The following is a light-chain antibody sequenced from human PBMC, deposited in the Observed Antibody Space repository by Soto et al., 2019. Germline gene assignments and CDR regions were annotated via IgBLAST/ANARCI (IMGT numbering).Light chain of an antibody. Sequence: DFQMTQSPSTLSASVGDRVTITCRASQTIRSRLAWFQQKPGKAPKLLIYDAYSLESGVPQRLSGSGSGTECTLTICSMQTDDFSSYYCKPYHSYWTFGQGNNVE. J-gene: IGKJ1*01. CDR2: DAY. CDR1: QTIRSR. CDR3: KPYHSYWT. V-gene: IGKV1-5*01.